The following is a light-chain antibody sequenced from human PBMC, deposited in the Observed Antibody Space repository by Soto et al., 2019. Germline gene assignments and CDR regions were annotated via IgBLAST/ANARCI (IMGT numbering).Light chain of an antibody. CDR1: QSISSSY. J-gene: IGKJ3*01. Sequence: EIVLTQSPGTLSLSPGERATLSCRASQSISSSYLAWYQQKPGQAPRLLIYGAYSRATGIPDRLIGSGSGKDFTVYISRRGLEAFAVYYWQQYGSSPLFTFGHGTKVDI. V-gene: IGKV3-20*01. CDR2: GAY. CDR3: QQYGSSPLFT.